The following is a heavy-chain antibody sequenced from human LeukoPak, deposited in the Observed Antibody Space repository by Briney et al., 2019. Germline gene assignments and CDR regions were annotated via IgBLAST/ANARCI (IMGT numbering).Heavy chain of an antibody. CDR3: ARGGYYNSGSTDY. CDR2: ISSGSSYT. CDR1: GFTFSDYY. Sequence: TGGSLRLSCVGSGFTFSDYYMSWIRQAPGEGLEWVSYISSGSSYTNYADSVRGRFSISRDNAKNSLYLQMNSLRAEDTAVYYCARGGYYNSGSTDYWGHGTLVTVSS. D-gene: IGHD3-10*01. V-gene: IGHV3-11*05. J-gene: IGHJ4*01.